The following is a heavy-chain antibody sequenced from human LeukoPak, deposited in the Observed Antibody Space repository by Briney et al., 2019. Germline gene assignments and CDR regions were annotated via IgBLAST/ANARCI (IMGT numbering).Heavy chain of an antibody. Sequence: GGSLRLSCAASGFTFSLYWMTWVRQSPGKGLEWVADINPDGSQKYSVDSVKGRFTISRDNAKNSLFLQMNSLRAEDTAVYYCVRQMIRFWFDPWGQGTQATVSS. J-gene: IGHJ5*02. D-gene: IGHD3-16*01. V-gene: IGHV3-7*01. CDR1: GFTFSLYW. CDR3: VRQMIRFWFDP. CDR2: INPDGSQK.